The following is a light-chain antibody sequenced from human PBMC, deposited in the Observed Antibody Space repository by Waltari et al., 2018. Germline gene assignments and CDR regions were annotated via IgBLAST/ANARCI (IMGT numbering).Light chain of an antibody. V-gene: IGKV1-5*03. CDR3: QHYNSYSPWT. CDR1: QSISDW. J-gene: IGKJ1*01. CDR2: KTS. Sequence: DIQMTQSPSTLSASVGDRVTITFRASQSISDWLAWYQQKPGKAPELLIYKTSILESGVPSRFSGSGSGTEFTLTITSLQPDDFATYFCQHYNSYSPWTFGQGTKVEIK.